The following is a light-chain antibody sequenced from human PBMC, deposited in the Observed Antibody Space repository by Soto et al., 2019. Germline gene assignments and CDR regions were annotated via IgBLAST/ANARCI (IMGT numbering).Light chain of an antibody. J-gene: IGKJ5*01. CDR2: DAS. CDR1: QSVSSSY. V-gene: IGKV3-20*01. CDR3: QQYGGSPIT. Sequence: EIVLTQSPGTLSLSPGERATLSCRASQSVSSSYLAWYQQKPGQAPRLLIYDASSRATGIPVRFSGSGSGTDFTLTISRLEPEDFAVYYCQQYGGSPITFGLGTRLEIK.